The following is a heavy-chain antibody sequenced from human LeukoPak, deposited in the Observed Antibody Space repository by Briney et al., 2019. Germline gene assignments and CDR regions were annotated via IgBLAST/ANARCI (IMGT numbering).Heavy chain of an antibody. Sequence: SEPLSLTCTVSGGSISSYYWSWIQQPAGEGLEWIGRIYSSGSTNYNPSLKSRVTLSVATSKNQFSLKLSSETAADTAVYYCARMYSGTYGGIDNWGQGILVTVSS. V-gene: IGHV4-4*07. J-gene: IGHJ4*02. CDR2: IYSSGST. CDR1: GGSISSYY. CDR3: ARMYSGTYGGIDN. D-gene: IGHD1-26*01.